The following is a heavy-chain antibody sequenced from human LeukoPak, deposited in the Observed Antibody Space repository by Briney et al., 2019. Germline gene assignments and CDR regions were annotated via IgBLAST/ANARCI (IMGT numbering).Heavy chain of an antibody. CDR1: GGSISSYY. V-gene: IGHV4-59*01. CDR3: ARTPVGYCSSTSCRHYYYYMDV. Sequence: PSETLSLTCTVSGGSISSYYWSWIRQPPGKGLEWIGYIYYSGSTNYNPSLKSRVTISVDTSKNQFSLKLSSVTAADTAVYYCARTPVGYCSSTSCRHYYYYMDVWGKGTTVTASS. D-gene: IGHD2-2*01. CDR2: IYYSGST. J-gene: IGHJ6*03.